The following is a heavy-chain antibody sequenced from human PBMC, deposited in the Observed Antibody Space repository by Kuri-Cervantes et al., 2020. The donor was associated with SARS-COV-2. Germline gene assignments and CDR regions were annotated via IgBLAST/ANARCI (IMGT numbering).Heavy chain of an antibody. CDR3: ARASFDFWSGYYTGYFFDY. V-gene: IGHV3-7*01. CDR2: IKQDGSEE. J-gene: IGHJ4*02. CDR1: GFIFSNYW. D-gene: IGHD3-3*01. Sequence: GGSLRLSCEASGFIFSNYWMSWVRQAPGKGLEWVANIKQDGSEEFYVDSVKGRFTVSRDTAKKSLFLQMNSLRAEDTAVYYCARASFDFWSGYYTGYFFDYWGQGTLVTVSS.